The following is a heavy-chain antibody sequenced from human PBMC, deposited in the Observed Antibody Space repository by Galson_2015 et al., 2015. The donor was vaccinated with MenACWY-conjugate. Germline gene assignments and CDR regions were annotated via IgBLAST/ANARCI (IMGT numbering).Heavy chain of an antibody. D-gene: IGHD3-16*01. J-gene: IGHJ6*02. V-gene: IGHV3-48*02. CDR3: ARRQRIITYAVDGGVDGMDI. CDR1: GFNLNFYA. CDR2: ISLSGSTV. Sequence: SLRLSCAASGFNLNFYALNWVRQAPGKGLEWISFISLSGSTVQYADSVKGRFNISRDHAKKSLYLQMNSLRDEDTAVYFCARRQRIITYAVDGGVDGMDIWGQGTKVIVSS.